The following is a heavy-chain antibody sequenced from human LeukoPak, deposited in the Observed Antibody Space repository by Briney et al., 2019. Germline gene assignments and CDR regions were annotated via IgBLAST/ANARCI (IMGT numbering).Heavy chain of an antibody. J-gene: IGHJ4*02. CDR2: IIPIFGTA. Sequence: ASVKVSCKASGGTFSSYAISWVRQAPGQGLEWMGGIIPIFGTANYAQKFQGRVTTTADKSTSTAYMELSSLRSEDTAVYYCARYSTFGGVTYFDYWGQGTLVTVSS. D-gene: IGHD3-16*01. CDR1: GGTFSSYA. CDR3: ARYSTFGGVTYFDY. V-gene: IGHV1-69*06.